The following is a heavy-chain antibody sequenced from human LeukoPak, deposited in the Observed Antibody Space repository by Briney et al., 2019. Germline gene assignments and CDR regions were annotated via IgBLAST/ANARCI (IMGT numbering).Heavy chain of an antibody. CDR2: ISGSGTYA. V-gene: IGHV3-23*01. CDR3: AKDSSSSGFSAACNFDY. D-gene: IGHD6-19*01. Sequence: GGSLRLSCAASGFTFSNYAMSWVRQAPGKGLEWVSAISGSGTYAYYADSVKGRFTISRDNSRNTLHLQMNSLRAEDTAVYYCAKDSSSSGFSAACNFDYWGQGTLVAVSS. J-gene: IGHJ4*02. CDR1: GFTFSNYA.